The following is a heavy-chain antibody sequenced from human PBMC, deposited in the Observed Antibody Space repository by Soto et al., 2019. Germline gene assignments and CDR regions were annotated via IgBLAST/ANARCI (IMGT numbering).Heavy chain of an antibody. D-gene: IGHD5-18*01. Sequence: SVKVSCKASGGTFSSYAISWVRQAPGQGLEWMGGIIPIFGTANYAQKFQGRVTITADESTSTAYMELSSLRSEDTAVYYCARDPGGDTAMVMEPSFDYWGQGTLVTVSS. CDR1: GGTFSSYA. J-gene: IGHJ4*02. CDR2: IIPIFGTA. V-gene: IGHV1-69*13. CDR3: ARDPGGDTAMVMEPSFDY.